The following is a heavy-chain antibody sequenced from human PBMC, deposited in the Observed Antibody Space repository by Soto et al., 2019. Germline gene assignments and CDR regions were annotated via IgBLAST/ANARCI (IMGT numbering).Heavy chain of an antibody. CDR1: GFTFRNYD. Sequence: EGQLVESGGGLVQPGGSLRLSCAASGFTFRNYDMHWVRQGTGKGLEWVSGISAAGDPDYADSVEGRFTISRENAQNSFFLQINSLRVGDTAVYYCARTDRDFYGLDVWGQGTTVIVS. CDR3: ARTDRDFYGLDV. V-gene: IGHV3-13*05. J-gene: IGHJ6*02. CDR2: ISAAGDP.